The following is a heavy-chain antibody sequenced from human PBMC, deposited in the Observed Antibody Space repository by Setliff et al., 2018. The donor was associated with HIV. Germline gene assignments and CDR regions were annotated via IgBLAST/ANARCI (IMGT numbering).Heavy chain of an antibody. D-gene: IGHD5-18*01. CDR3: ARGVGDTAMVSVVWDY. J-gene: IGHJ4*02. CDR2: INPNIGST. Sequence: ASVKVSCKASGYTFTGYYIHWVRQAPGQGLQWMGRINPNIGSTNYAQNFTGRFVFSLDTSVSTAYLQISSLKAEDTAVYYCARGVGDTAMVSVVWDYWGQGTLVTVSS. CDR1: GYTFTGYY. V-gene: IGHV7-4-1*02.